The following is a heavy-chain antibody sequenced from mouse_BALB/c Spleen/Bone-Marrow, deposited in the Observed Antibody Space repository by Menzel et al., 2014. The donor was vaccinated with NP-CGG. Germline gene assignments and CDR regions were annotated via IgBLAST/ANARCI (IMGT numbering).Heavy chain of an antibody. V-gene: IGHV5-4*02. Sequence: EVQVVESGGGLVKPGGSLKLSCAASGFTFSDYYTYWVRQTPEKRLEWVATISDGGSYTDYPGSVKGRFTVSRDNAKNNLYLQMSSLKSEDTAMYFCARTYRPFALDYWGQGTSVTVSS. J-gene: IGHJ4*01. CDR1: GFTFSDYY. D-gene: IGHD2-14*01. CDR2: ISDGGSYT. CDR3: ARTYRPFALDY.